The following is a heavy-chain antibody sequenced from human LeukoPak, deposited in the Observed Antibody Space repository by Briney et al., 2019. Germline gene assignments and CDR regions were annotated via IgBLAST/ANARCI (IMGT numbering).Heavy chain of an antibody. CDR2: INAGNGNT. CDR1: GGTFSSYA. V-gene: IGHV1-3*01. CDR3: ARGVQGPRFDP. J-gene: IGHJ5*02. Sequence: ASVKVSCKASGGTFSSYAISWVRQAPGQRLEWMGWINAGNGNTKYSQKFQGRVTITRDTSASTAYMELSSLRSEDTAVYYCARGVQGPRFDPWGQGTLVTVSS.